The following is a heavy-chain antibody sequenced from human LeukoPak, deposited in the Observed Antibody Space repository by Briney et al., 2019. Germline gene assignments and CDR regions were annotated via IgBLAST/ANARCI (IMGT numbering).Heavy chain of an antibody. V-gene: IGHV3-30*02. J-gene: IGHJ4*02. CDR3: AKDKGGYSYGSFDY. CDR1: GFTFSSYG. D-gene: IGHD5-18*01. CDR2: IRYDGNNK. Sequence: GGSLRLSCAASGFTFSSYGMHWVRQAPGKGLEWVAFIRYDGNNKYYADSVKGRFTISRDNSKNTLYLQMNSLRAEDTAVYYCAKDKGGYSYGSFDYWGQGTLVTVSS.